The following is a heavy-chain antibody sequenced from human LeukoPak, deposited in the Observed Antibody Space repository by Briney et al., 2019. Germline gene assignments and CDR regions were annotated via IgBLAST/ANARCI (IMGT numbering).Heavy chain of an antibody. CDR3: ARGRTYATRFDY. Sequence: PSETLSLTCSVSRDSVSHYYWTWIRHPPGKGLEWIGYIYSSGTTNYNPSLKSRVTMSVDTSKSQFSLRVNSVTAADTAVYYCARGRTYATRFDYWGRGTLVTVSS. J-gene: IGHJ4*02. CDR1: RDSVSHYY. D-gene: IGHD2-2*01. CDR2: IYSSGTT. V-gene: IGHV4-59*02.